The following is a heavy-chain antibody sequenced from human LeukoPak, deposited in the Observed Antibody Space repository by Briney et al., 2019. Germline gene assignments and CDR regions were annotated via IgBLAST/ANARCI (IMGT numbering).Heavy chain of an antibody. J-gene: IGHJ4*02. CDR2: IYYSGSP. CDR1: GGSISSSSYY. D-gene: IGHD4-23*01. Sequence: NSSETLSLTCTVSGGSISSSSYYWGWIRQPPGKGLEWIGSIYYSGSPYYNPSLKSRVTISVDTSKNHFSLRLSSVTASDTAVYYCARGGSTVVTPLQHWGQGTLVTVSS. CDR3: ARGGSTVVTPLQH. V-gene: IGHV4-39*02.